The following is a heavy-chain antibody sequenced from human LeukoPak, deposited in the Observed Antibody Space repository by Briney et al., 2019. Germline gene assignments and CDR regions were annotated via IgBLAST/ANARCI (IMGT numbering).Heavy chain of an antibody. D-gene: IGHD1-1*01. Sequence: PGGSLRLSCAASGFTFSDYDMHWVRQPTGKGLEWVAAIGTAGDTYYTGSVKGRFTISRENAKNSLYLQMNGLRAGDTAVYYCARVAKERVGGVYYFDYWGQGTLVTVSS. CDR3: ARVAKERVGGVYYFDY. CDR2: IGTAGDT. CDR1: GFTFSDYD. J-gene: IGHJ4*02. V-gene: IGHV3-13*01.